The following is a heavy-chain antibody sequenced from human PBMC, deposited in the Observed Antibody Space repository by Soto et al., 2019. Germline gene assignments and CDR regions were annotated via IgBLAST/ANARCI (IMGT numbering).Heavy chain of an antibody. J-gene: IGHJ1*01. D-gene: IGHD2-15*01. CDR3: ATGKDKEYFHH. CDR1: GFAFNKYP. V-gene: IGHV3-30-3*01. Sequence: QVQLVESGGGVVQPGRSLRLSCAASGFAFNKYPIHWVRQFPGKGLEWVAVVSFDGSNKHYADSVKGRFTISRDNSKNTLYLQMNSLRLEDTAVYYCATGKDKEYFHHWGQGTLVTVSS. CDR2: VSFDGSNK.